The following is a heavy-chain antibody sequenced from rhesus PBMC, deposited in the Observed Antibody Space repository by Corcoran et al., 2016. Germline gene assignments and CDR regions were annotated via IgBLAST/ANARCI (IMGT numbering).Heavy chain of an antibody. Sequence: EVQLVESGGGLVQPGGSLRLSCVASGCTFSSYGMSWVRQAPGKGLEWFSSISSASSYIYYADSVKGRFPISRDKAKNSLSLQMNSLRAEDTAVYYCTRRYSGYLDYWGQGVLVTVSS. V-gene: IGHV3S16*01. J-gene: IGHJ4*01. CDR2: ISSASSYI. CDR3: TRRYSGYLDY. CDR1: GCTFSSYG. D-gene: IGHD5-24*01.